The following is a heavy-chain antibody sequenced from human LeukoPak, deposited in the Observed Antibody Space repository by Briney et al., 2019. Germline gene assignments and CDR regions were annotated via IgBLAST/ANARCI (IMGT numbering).Heavy chain of an antibody. Sequence: SETLSLTCTVSGYSISSGYYWGWIRQPPGKGLEWIGSIYHSGSTYYNPSLKSRVTISVDTSKNQFSLKLSSVTAADTAVYYCARARGMATVAFDIWGQGTMVTVSS. CDR1: GYSISSGYY. D-gene: IGHD5-24*01. CDR3: ARARGMATVAFDI. CDR2: IYHSGST. J-gene: IGHJ3*02. V-gene: IGHV4-38-2*02.